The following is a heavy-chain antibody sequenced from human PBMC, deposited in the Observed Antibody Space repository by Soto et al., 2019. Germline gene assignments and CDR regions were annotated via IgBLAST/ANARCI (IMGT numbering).Heavy chain of an antibody. CDR2: ISYDGSNK. D-gene: IGHD3-3*01. J-gene: IGHJ4*02. Sequence: QVQLVESGGGVVQPGRSLRLSCAASGFTFSSYAIHWVRQAPGKGLEWVALISYDGSNKYYADSVKGRFTISRDNSKNTLYLKMNSLRAEDTAGYYCARDKRDLRFLEWSYYFDYWGQGTRVTVSS. CDR3: ARDKRDLRFLEWSYYFDY. V-gene: IGHV3-30-3*01. CDR1: GFTFSSYA.